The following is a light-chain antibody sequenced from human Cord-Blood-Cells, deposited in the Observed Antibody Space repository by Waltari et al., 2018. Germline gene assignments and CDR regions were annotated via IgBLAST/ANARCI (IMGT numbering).Light chain of an antibody. CDR1: TLISHY. CDR3: HSRHSRGSHRV. CDR2: GKN. V-gene: IGLV3-19*01. Sequence: SSDPTQHPAVPLALAQTVRTTSQGDTLISHYTSSYPHQPGQAPVLVIYGKNNRPSGIPERCSGSSSGNAASLTITGAQAEDEADDYCHSRHSRGSHRVFGGGTKLTVL. J-gene: IGLJ3*02.